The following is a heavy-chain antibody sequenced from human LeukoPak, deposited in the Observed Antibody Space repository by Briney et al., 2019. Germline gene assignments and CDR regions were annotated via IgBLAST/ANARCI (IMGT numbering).Heavy chain of an antibody. Sequence: ASVKVSYKASGYTFTSYHIHWVRQAPGQGLEWMGLINPSGGSTTYSQKFLGRVTMTRDTSTSTVYMELSSLRSEDTAVYYCARVFIYNFDVFDIWGQGTMVTVSS. J-gene: IGHJ3*02. D-gene: IGHD1-1*01. V-gene: IGHV1-46*01. CDR2: INPSGGST. CDR1: GYTFTSYH. CDR3: ARVFIYNFDVFDI.